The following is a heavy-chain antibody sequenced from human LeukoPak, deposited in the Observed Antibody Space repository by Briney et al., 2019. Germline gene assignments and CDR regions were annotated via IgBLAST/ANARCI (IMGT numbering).Heavy chain of an antibody. CDR3: AREGVFYDILTAYYRPYYFDF. Sequence: PSETLSLTCAVYGGSFSGYYWSWIRQPPGKGLEWIGEIHHSGTTNYNPSPKSRVTISVDTSKSQFSLKLSSVTAADTAVYHCAREGVFYDILTAYYRPYYFDFWGQGTLVTVSS. D-gene: IGHD3-9*01. J-gene: IGHJ4*02. CDR1: GGSFSGYY. CDR2: IHHSGTT. V-gene: IGHV4-34*01.